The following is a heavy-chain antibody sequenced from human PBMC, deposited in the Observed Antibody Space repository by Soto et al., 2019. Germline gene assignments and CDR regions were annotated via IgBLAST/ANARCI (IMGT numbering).Heavy chain of an antibody. CDR2: IYYRGGT. CDR1: GGSISSYY. J-gene: IGHJ2*01. D-gene: IGHD3-16*01. V-gene: IGHV4-59*01. CDR3: ASGSRGAEVLCYFAL. Sequence: QVQLQESGPGLVKPSETLSLTCTVSGGSISSYYWSWIRQAPGKGLEWIGYIYYRGGTNYNPALSRLVSISVDTHRTRFTLERNSVTPADTAAYYCASGSRGAEVLCYFALWCRGSLVAVAS.